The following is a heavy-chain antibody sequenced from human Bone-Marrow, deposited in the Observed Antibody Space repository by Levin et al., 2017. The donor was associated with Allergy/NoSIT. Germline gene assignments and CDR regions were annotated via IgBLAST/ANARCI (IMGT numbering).Heavy chain of an antibody. CDR2: ISYDGSNK. CDR3: AKTADIVATINSFDY. V-gene: IGHV3-30*18. Sequence: GGSLRLSCAASGFTFSSYGMHWVRQAPGKGLEWVAVISYDGSNKYYADSVKGRFTISRDNSKNTLYLQMNSLRAEDTAVYYCAKTADIVATINSFDYWGQGTLVTVSS. CDR1: GFTFSSYG. J-gene: IGHJ4*02. D-gene: IGHD5-12*01.